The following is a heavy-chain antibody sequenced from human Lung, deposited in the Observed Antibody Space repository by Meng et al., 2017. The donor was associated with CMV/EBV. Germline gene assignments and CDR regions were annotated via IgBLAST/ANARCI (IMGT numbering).Heavy chain of an antibody. J-gene: IGHJ6*02. CDR2: ISYDGSNK. D-gene: IGHD3-3*01. V-gene: IGHV3-30-3*01. CDR1: GFTFSSYD. Sequence: GGSLRLXCAASGFTFSSYDMNWIRQAPGKGLEWVAVISYDGSNKYYADSVKGRFTISRDNSKNTLYLQMNSLRAEDTAMYYCARDPLASWYYDVLGGYGSYHYYGMDVWGQGTXVTVAS. CDR3: ARDPLASWYYDVLGGYGSYHYYGMDV.